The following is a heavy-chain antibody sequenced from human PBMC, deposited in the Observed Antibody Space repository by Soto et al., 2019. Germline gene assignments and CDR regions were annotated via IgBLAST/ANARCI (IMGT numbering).Heavy chain of an antibody. CDR3: AKDLGNYYYDSSGYSPYGMDV. Sequence: QAGGSLRLSCAASGFTFRSYAMNWVRQAPGKGLEWVSAISASGGTTYYADSVKGRFTISRDNSRNTLFLQVNSLRAEDTAVYYCAKDLGNYYYDSSGYSPYGMDVWGQGTTVTVSS. CDR1: GFTFRSYA. D-gene: IGHD3-22*01. CDR2: ISASGGTT. V-gene: IGHV3-23*01. J-gene: IGHJ6*02.